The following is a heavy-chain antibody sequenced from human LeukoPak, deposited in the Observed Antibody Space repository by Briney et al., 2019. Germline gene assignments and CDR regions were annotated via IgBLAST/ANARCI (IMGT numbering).Heavy chain of an antibody. CDR1: GYNFVDYW. CDR3: ARHRRSGWYDFDS. D-gene: IGHD6-19*01. J-gene: IGHJ4*02. Sequence: GKSLKISCKGSGYNFVDYWIAWVRQMPGKGLEWMGIIYPDDSDIRYNPSFQGQVTISADKSNSTAYLQYSSLKASDTGIYYCARHRRSGWYDFDSWGQGTLVTVSS. V-gene: IGHV5-51*01. CDR2: IYPDDSDI.